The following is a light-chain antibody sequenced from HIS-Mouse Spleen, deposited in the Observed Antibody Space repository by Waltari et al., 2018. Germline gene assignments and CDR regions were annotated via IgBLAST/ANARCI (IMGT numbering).Light chain of an antibody. CDR3: YSTDSSGNHRRV. Sequence: SYELTQPPSVSVSPGQTARNTCSGDALPKKYAYWYQQKSGQAPVLVIYEDSKRPSGIPERFSGSSSGTMATLTISGAQVEDEADYYCYSTDSSGNHRRVFGTGTKVTVL. CDR1: ALPKKY. V-gene: IGLV3-10*01. CDR2: EDS. J-gene: IGLJ1*01.